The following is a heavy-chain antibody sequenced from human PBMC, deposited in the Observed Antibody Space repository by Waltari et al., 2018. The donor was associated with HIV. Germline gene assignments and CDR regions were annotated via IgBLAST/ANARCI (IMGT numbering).Heavy chain of an antibody. CDR2: INSDGSST. V-gene: IGHV3-74*01. J-gene: IGHJ3*01. D-gene: IGHD2-8*01. CDR1: GFTVSSYW. Sequence: EVQLVESGGGSVQPGGSLRLSCVASGFTVSSYWMFWVRQVPGKGLVWVSRINSDGSSTTYADSVKGRFTISRDNAKNTLYLQMNSLRAEDTAMYYCTRGNGHAFDLWGQGTMVTVSS. CDR3: TRGNGHAFDL.